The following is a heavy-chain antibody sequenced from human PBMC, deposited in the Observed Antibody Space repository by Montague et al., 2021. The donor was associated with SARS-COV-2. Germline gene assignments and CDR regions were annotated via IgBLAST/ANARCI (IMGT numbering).Heavy chain of an antibody. J-gene: IGHJ3*02. CDR2: IFYSGST. V-gene: IGHV4-39*01. CDR3: ARLPYFYDSTHAFDI. CDR1: GGSISSSSYY. D-gene: IGHD3-22*01. Sequence: SETLSLTCTVPGGSISSSSYYWGWIRQPPGKGLEWIGNIFYSGSTYYNTSLTSRVTISVDTSKNQFSLRLSSVTAADTAVYYCARLPYFYDSTHAFDIWGQGTMVTVSS.